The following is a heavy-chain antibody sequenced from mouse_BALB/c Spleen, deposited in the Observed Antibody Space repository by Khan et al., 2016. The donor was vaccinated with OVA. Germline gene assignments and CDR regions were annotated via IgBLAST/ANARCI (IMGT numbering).Heavy chain of an antibody. CDR2: IYPGTDNT. J-gene: IGHJ2*01. CDR1: GYIFTSCW. V-gene: IGHV1-76*01. CDR3: AREEALYYFDY. Sequence: QVQLKQSGAELVRPGTSVKLSCKTSGYIFTSCWIHWVKQRSGQGLEWIARIYPGTDNTYYSEKFKDKATLTADKSSSTAYLQLSSLKSEDSAVFFCAREEALYYFDYWGQGTTLTVSS. D-gene: IGHD3-2*02.